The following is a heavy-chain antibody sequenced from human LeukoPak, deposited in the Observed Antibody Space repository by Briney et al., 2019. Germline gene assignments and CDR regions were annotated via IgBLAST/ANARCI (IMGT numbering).Heavy chain of an antibody. Sequence: GGSLRLSCAASGFTFSSYAMSWVRQAPGKGLEWVSSISSSGGNTYYPDSVKGRFTISRDNSKNTMYLQMNSLRAEDTAVYYCAKDRPTWPIDYWGQGTLVTVSS. CDR3: AKDRPTWPIDY. D-gene: IGHD5-12*01. V-gene: IGHV3-23*01. CDR2: ISSSGGNT. CDR1: GFTFSSYA. J-gene: IGHJ4*02.